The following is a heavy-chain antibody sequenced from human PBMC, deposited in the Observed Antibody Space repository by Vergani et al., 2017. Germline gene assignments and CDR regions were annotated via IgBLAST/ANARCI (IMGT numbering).Heavy chain of an antibody. D-gene: IGHD1-14*01. V-gene: IGHV4-39*01. Sequence: QLQLQESGPGLVKPSETLSLTCTVSGGSISSSSYYWGWIRQPPGKGREWIGSIYYSGSTYYDPSLKSRVTISVDTSKNQFSLKLSSVTAADTAVYYCARSPRNHYYYYGMDVWGQGTTVTVSS. CDR3: ARSPRNHYYYYGMDV. J-gene: IGHJ6*02. CDR1: GGSISSSSYY. CDR2: IYYSGST.